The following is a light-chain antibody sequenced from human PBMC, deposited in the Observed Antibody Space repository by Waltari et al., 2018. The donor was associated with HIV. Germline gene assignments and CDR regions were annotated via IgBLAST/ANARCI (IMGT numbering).Light chain of an antibody. CDR3: SSYAGSNNLEV. Sequence: QSALTQPPSASGSPGQSVTISCTGTSSDVGGYNYVSWYQQHPGKAPKLMIYEVSKRPSGVPDRFSGSRSGNPASRTVSGLQAEDEADYYCSSYAGSNNLEVFGTGTKVTVL. CDR1: SSDVGGYNY. V-gene: IGLV2-8*01. J-gene: IGLJ1*01. CDR2: EVS.